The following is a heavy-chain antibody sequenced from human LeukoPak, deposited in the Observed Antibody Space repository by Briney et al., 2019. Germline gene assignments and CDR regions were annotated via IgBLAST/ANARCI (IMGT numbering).Heavy chain of an antibody. D-gene: IGHD1-26*01. CDR1: GYTFTSYG. CDR2: ISAYNGNT. Sequence: ASVKVSCKASGYTFTSYGISWVRQAPGQGLEWMGWISAYNGNTNYAQKVQGRVTMTTDTSTSTDFMELRSLRSDDTAVYYCARDNMGATDAFDIWGQGTMVTVSS. J-gene: IGHJ3*02. CDR3: ARDNMGATDAFDI. V-gene: IGHV1-18*01.